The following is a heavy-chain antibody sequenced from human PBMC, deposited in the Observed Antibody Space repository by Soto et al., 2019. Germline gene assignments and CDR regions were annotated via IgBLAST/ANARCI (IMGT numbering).Heavy chain of an antibody. D-gene: IGHD2-8*01. Sequence: ASVKVSCKASGYTFTSYAMHWVRQAPGQGLEWMGWMNPNSGKTVYEQKFQGRVTMTRNTPISTAYMDLSSLRTEDTAVYYCARGLLAACTSGICRSWRFDPWGQRTLVTVSS. V-gene: IGHV1-8*02. CDR1: GYTFTSYA. CDR3: ARGLLAACTSGICRSWRFDP. J-gene: IGHJ5*02. CDR2: MNPNSGKT.